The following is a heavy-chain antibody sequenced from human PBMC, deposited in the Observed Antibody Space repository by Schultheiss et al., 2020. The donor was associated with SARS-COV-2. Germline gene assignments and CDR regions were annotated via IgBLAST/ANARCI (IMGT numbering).Heavy chain of an antibody. CDR3: ANGDSSGYRAHLFDY. V-gene: IGHV3-21*01. D-gene: IGHD3-22*01. CDR2: ISSSSSYI. Sequence: GGSLRLSCAASGFGFTTFAMSWVRQAPGKGLEWVSSISSSSSYIYYADSVKGRFTISRDNSKNTLYLQMNSLRAEDTAVYYCANGDSSGYRAHLFDYWGQGTLVTVSS. J-gene: IGHJ4*02. CDR1: GFGFTTFA.